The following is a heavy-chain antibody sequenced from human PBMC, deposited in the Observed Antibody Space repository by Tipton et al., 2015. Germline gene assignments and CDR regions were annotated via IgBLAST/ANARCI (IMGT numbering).Heavy chain of an antibody. V-gene: IGHV4-38-2*01. CDR2: FFHSGNT. Sequence: GLVKPSETLSLTCAVSGGSIPGYYWSWIRQPPGKGLEWIGSFFHSGNTFHNPSLRSRVIISVDTSKNQFSLTVTSVTAADTAVYYCASPSLPHDRGDYYFQSWGQGSLVTVSS. D-gene: IGHD2-21*02. CDR3: ASPSLPHDRGDYYFQS. J-gene: IGHJ4*02. CDR1: GGSIPGYY.